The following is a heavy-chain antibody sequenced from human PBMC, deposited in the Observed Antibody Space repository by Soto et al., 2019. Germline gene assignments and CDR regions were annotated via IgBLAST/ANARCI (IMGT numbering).Heavy chain of an antibody. J-gene: IGHJ4*02. CDR1: GGSISSSTW. V-gene: IGHV4-4*02. Sequence: PSETLSLTCAVSGGSISSSTWLSWVRQPPGKGPEWIGEIYNSGSTNYKTSLKTRVTTSLDKSKNQSSLKLRYLTAADTAAYYCERWDRRYGEYGYYFDYWGQGTLVTVSS. CDR3: ERWDRRYGEYGYYFDY. CDR2: IYNSGST. D-gene: IGHD4-17*01.